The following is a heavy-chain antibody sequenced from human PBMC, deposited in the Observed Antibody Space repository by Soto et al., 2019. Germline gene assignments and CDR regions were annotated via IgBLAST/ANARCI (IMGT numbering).Heavy chain of an antibody. J-gene: IGHJ4*02. V-gene: IGHV3-21*01. D-gene: IGHD5-18*01. CDR2: ISSSSSYI. CDR3: ARGMDTAMVTSDY. CDR1: GFTFSNYS. Sequence: GGSLRLSCAASGFTFSNYSMNWVRQAPGKGLEWVSSISSSSSYIYYADSVKGRFTISRDNAKNSLYLQMNSLRAEDTAVYYCARGMDTAMVTSDYWGQGPLVPVSS.